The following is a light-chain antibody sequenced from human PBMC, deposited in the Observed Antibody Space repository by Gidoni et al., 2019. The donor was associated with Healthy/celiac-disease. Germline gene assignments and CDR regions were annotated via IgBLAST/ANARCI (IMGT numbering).Light chain of an antibody. CDR1: QSISSW. Sequence: DIQMPKSPSTLSASVGDRVTITCRASQSISSWLAWYQQKPGKAPKLLIYDASSLESGVPSRFSGSGSGTEFTLTISSLQPDDFATYYCQQYNSYSGTFGQGTKVEIK. CDR3: QQYNSYSGT. CDR2: DAS. J-gene: IGKJ1*01. V-gene: IGKV1-5*01.